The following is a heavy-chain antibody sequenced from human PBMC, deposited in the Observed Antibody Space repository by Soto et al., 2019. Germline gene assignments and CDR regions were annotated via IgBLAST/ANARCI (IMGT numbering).Heavy chain of an antibody. V-gene: IGHV4-30-4*08. D-gene: IGHD5-18*01. CDR3: ARGRGYSYGLDP. Sequence: SLTCTVSGGSISSSSYYWGWIRQPPGEGLEWIGFISYSGTTSYSPSLKSRVAISLDTSKNQFSLSLSSVTAADTAVYYCARGRGYSYGLDPWGQGTLVTVSS. J-gene: IGHJ5*02. CDR2: ISYSGTT. CDR1: GGSISSSSYY.